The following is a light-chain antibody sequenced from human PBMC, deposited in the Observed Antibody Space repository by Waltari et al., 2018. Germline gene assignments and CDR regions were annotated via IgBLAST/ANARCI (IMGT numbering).Light chain of an antibody. CDR3: HSRDSSGNVL. Sequence: SSELTQDPAVSVALGQTVRITCQGASPRTYSVSWFHQKPGQAPALVIYGKNNRPSGIPDRFSASSSGSTASLTIIGAQAEDEADYYCHSRDSSGNVLIGGGTKLTVV. J-gene: IGLJ2*01. CDR2: GKN. V-gene: IGLV3-19*01. CDR1: SPRTYS.